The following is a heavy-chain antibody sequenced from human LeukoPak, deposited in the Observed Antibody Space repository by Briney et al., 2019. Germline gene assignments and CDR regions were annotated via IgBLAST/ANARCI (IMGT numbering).Heavy chain of an antibody. Sequence: ASVKVSCRASGGTFSSYAISWVRQAPGQGLEWMGGIIPIFGTANYAQKFQGRVTITTDESTSTAYMELSSLRSEDTAVYYCARTALRGNYDSSGYYYGNIDYWGQGTLVTVSS. CDR3: ARTALRGNYDSSGYYYGNIDY. CDR1: GGTFSSYA. J-gene: IGHJ4*02. CDR2: IIPIFGTA. V-gene: IGHV1-69*05. D-gene: IGHD3-22*01.